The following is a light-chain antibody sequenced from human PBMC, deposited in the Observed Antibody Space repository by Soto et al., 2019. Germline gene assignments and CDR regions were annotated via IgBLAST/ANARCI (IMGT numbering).Light chain of an antibody. CDR2: GAS. Sequence: EIVMTQSPATLSVSPGERATLSCRASQSVSSNLAWYQQKPGQVPRLLIYGASTRATGIPARFSGSGSGTEFTLTISSLQSEDFAVYYCQQYDNWPPGFGQGTRLEIK. V-gene: IGKV3-15*01. CDR1: QSVSSN. J-gene: IGKJ5*01. CDR3: QQYDNWPPG.